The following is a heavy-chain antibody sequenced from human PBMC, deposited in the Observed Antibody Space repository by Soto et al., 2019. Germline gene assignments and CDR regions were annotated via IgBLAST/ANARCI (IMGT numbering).Heavy chain of an antibody. Sequence: PGGSLRLSCAASGFTFSSYSMNWVRQAPGKGLEWVSSISSSSSYIYYADSVKGRFTISRDNAKNSLYLQMNSRRAEDTAVYYCATNAPNYYGSGCYYCPVDYYYVMDFWGQGTTVTVSS. D-gene: IGHD3-10*01. CDR3: ATNAPNYYGSGCYYCPVDYYYVMDF. CDR2: ISSSSSYI. J-gene: IGHJ6*02. V-gene: IGHV3-21*01. CDR1: GFTFSSYS.